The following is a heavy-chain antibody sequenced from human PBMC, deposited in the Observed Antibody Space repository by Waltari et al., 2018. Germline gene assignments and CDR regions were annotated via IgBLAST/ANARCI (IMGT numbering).Heavy chain of an antibody. V-gene: IGHV3-21*01. CDR1: GFTFSSYS. J-gene: IGHJ4*02. D-gene: IGHD6-13*01. Sequence: EVQLVESGGGLVKPGGSLRLSCAASGFTFSSYSMNWVRQAPGKGLEWVSSISSSSYIYYADSVKGRFTISRDNAKNSLYLQMNSLRAEDTAVYYCAREPYSSSWRFEDYWGQGTLVTVSS. CDR2: ISSSSYI. CDR3: AREPYSSSWRFEDY.